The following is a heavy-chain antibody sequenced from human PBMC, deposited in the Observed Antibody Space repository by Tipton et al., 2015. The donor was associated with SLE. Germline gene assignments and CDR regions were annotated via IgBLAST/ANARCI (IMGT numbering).Heavy chain of an antibody. V-gene: IGHV3-20*04. J-gene: IGHJ4*02. D-gene: IGHD2-15*01. CDR3: ARATLGYCSGGSCQGGYYFDWLDY. CDR1: GFIFDDYG. Sequence: SLRLSCSASGFIFDDYGMSWVRQVPGKGLEWVSGINWNGGSTGYADSVKGRFTISRDNAKNSLYLQMNSPRAEDTAVYYCARATLGYCSGGSCQGGYYFDWLDYWGQGTLVTVSS. CDR2: INWNGGST.